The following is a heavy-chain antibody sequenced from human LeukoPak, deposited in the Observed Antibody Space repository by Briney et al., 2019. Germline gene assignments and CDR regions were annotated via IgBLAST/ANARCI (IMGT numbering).Heavy chain of an antibody. CDR3: ARYSYGVFDY. J-gene: IGHJ4*02. V-gene: IGHV4-59*01. D-gene: IGHD5-18*01. CDR1: GGSISNYY. CDR2: ISYSGST. Sequence: SETLSLTCTVSGGSISNYYWSWIRQPPGKGLEGIEYISYSGSTNYNPSLRGRVTISVDTSKNQFSLKLSSVTAADTAVYYCARYSYGVFDYWGQGTLVAVSS.